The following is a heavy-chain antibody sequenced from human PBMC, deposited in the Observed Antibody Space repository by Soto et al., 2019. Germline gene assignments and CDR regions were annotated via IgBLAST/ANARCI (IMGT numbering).Heavy chain of an antibody. CDR1: GGSVTNSSYY. Sequence: SETLSLTCTVSGGSVTNSSYYWGWIRQSPGKGLEWIGSVYYRGRSYSKSSVKSRVTISVDTSKNRFSLSLNSVTASDTAVYFCVSQRTTVPTQAYFDYWGPGALVNVSS. D-gene: IGHD4-17*01. V-gene: IGHV4-39*01. CDR2: VYYRGRS. J-gene: IGHJ4*02. CDR3: VSQRTTVPTQAYFDY.